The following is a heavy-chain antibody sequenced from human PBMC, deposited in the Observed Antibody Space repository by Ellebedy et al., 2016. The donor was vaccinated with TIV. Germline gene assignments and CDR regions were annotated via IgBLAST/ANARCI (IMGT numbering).Heavy chain of an antibody. CDR2: INGGDGYP. Sequence: AVSVKVSCKASGYSFTTFTIHWVRQAPGQRPEWMAWINGGDGYPKYSWKFQGRVSFTRDTSATTAYMELSSLTSEDTAVYYCARDPYGDYDLTYYFDSWGQGTLVTVSS. CDR1: GYSFTTFT. CDR3: ARDPYGDYDLTYYFDS. D-gene: IGHD4-17*01. V-gene: IGHV1-3*01. J-gene: IGHJ4*01.